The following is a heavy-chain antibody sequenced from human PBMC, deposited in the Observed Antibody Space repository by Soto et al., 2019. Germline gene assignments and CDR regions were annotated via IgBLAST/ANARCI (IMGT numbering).Heavy chain of an antibody. V-gene: IGHV3-23*01. CDR1: GFTFSSYA. CDR3: ARDFSETWGSYRY. CDR2: ISGSGGST. D-gene: IGHD3-16*02. J-gene: IGHJ4*02. Sequence: GGSLRLSCAASGFTFSSYAMSWVRQAPGKGLEWVSAISGSGGSTYYADSVKGRFTISRDNAKNSLYLQMNSLRAEDTAVYYCARDFSETWGSYRYWGQGTLVTVSS.